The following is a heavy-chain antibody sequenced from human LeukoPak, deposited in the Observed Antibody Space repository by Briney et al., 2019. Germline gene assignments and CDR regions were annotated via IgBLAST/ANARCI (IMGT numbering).Heavy chain of an antibody. J-gene: IGHJ4*02. CDR1: GYTFTGYY. V-gene: IGHV1-2*02. D-gene: IGHD6-13*01. CDR2: INPNSGGT. Sequence: ASVEVPCKASGYTFTGYYMHWVRQAPGQGLEWMGWINPNSGGTNYAQKFQGRVTMTRDTSISTAYMELSRLRSDDTAVYYCARAWSSSWYVDYWGQGTLVTVSS. CDR3: ARAWSSSWYVDY.